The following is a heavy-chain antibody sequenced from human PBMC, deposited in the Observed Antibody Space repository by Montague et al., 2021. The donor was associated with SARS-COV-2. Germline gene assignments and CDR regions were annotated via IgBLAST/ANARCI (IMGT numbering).Heavy chain of an antibody. CDR3: ARRGYTHSRLDDAFDI. J-gene: IGHJ3*02. D-gene: IGHD5-12*01. CDR2: INRSAHI. V-gene: IGHV4-39*01. Sequence: SETLSLTCTVSHGSISSSFSYWGWIRPPKGKGRDGTGSINRSAHIFSTLTLKSRIPMSAAKTKNQLSLNLASVTATDTSVYYCARRGYTHSRLDDAFDIWGQGTMVTVSS. CDR1: HGSISSSFSY.